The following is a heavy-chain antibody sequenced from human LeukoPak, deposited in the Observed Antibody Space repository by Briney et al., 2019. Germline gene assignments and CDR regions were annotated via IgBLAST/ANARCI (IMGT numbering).Heavy chain of an antibody. CDR1: GGSFSGYY. D-gene: IGHD2-2*01. CDR3: ASQGYWRSYHAH. Sequence: SETLSLTCAVYGGSFSGYYWSWIRQPPGKGLEWIGEINHSGSTNYNPSLKSRVTISVDTSKNQFSLKLSSVTAADTAVYYCASQGYWRSYHAHWGQGTLVTVSS. V-gene: IGHV4-34*01. J-gene: IGHJ4*02. CDR2: INHSGST.